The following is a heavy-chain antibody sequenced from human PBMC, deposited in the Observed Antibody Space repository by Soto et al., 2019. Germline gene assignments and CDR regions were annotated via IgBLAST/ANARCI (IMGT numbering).Heavy chain of an antibody. J-gene: IGHJ6*02. CDR1: GGSISSSSYY. V-gene: IGHV4-39*07. CDR2: IYYSGST. Sequence: SETLSLTCTVSGGSISSSSYYWGWIRQPPGKGLEWIGCIYYSGSTYYNPSLKSRVTISVDTSKNQFSLKLSSVTAADTAVYYCARAPSYYYYYYGMDVWGQGTTVTV. CDR3: ARAPSYYYYYYGMDV.